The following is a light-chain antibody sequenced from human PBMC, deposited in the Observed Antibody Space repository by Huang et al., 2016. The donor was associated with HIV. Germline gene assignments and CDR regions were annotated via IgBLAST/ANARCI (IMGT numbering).Light chain of an antibody. V-gene: IGKV1-39*01. Sequence: DIQMTQSPSSLPASIGDRVTITCRASRSISSYLSWYQQKPGKAPKLLIYAASTLQSGGPARFRGSGSGPDFTLTISSLQPEDFATYYCQQSHRMLLTFGGGTKVEIK. CDR1: RSISSY. CDR2: AAS. CDR3: QQSHRMLLT. J-gene: IGKJ4*01.